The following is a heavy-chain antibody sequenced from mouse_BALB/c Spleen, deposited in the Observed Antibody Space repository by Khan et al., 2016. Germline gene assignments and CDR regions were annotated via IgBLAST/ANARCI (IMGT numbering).Heavy chain of an antibody. J-gene: IGHJ4*01. CDR2: IRLKSNNYAT. CDR1: GVTFSNYW. Sequence: DVKLEESGGGLVQPGGAMKLSCVASGVTFSNYWMNWVRQSPEKGLEWGAEIRLKSNNYATHYAESVKGMFTISRDDSKSSVYLQMNNLRAEDTGIYYCTRIYYAIDYWGQGTSVTVSS. V-gene: IGHV6-6*02. CDR3: TRIYYAIDY.